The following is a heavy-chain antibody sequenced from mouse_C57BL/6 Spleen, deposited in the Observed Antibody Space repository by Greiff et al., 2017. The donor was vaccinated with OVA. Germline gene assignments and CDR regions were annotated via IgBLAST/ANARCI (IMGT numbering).Heavy chain of an antibody. Sequence: VQLQESGAELARPGASVKLSCKASGYTFTSYGISWVKQRPGQGLEWIGEIYPRSGNTYYNEKFKGKATLTADKSSSTAYMELRSLTSEDSAVYFCARSEYDLFDYWGQGTTLTVSS. CDR3: ARSEYDLFDY. V-gene: IGHV1-81*01. J-gene: IGHJ2*01. CDR1: GYTFTSYG. D-gene: IGHD2-4*01. CDR2: IYPRSGNT.